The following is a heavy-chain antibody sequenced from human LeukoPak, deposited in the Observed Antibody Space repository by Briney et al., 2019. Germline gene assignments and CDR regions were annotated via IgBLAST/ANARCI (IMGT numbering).Heavy chain of an antibody. CDR1: VDSVSSNNAA. CDR3: ARDVTGTFDY. V-gene: IGHV6-1*01. Sequence: SQTLSLNCAISVDSVSSNNAAWNWIRQSPSRGLERLGSTYYRSKWYNDYAVSVKSRITLNPDASKNQFSLQLNSMTPEDTAVYYCARDVTGTFDYWGQGTLVTVSS. CDR2: TYYRSKWYN. J-gene: IGHJ4*02. D-gene: IGHD2-21*02.